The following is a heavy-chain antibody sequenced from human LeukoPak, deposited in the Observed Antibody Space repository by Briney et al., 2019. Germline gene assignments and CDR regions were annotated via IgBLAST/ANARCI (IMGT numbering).Heavy chain of an antibody. Sequence: SQTLSLTCTVSGGSISSGDYYWSWISQPPGKGLEWIGYIYYSGSTYYNPSLKSRVTISVDTSKNQFSLKLSSVTAADTAVYYCARAGYDFWRGYPRYYFDYWGQGTLVTVSS. CDR1: GGSISSGDYY. CDR3: ARAGYDFWRGYPRYYFDY. D-gene: IGHD3-3*01. V-gene: IGHV4-30-4*08. J-gene: IGHJ4*02. CDR2: IYYSGST.